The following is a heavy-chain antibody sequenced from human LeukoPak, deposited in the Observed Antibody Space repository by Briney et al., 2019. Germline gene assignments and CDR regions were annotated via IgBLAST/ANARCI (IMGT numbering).Heavy chain of an antibody. V-gene: IGHV3-74*01. CDR2: INSDGSST. J-gene: IGHJ5*02. Sequence: GGSLRLSCAASGFTFSSYWMHWVRQAPGKGLVWVSRINSDGSSTTYADSVKGRFTISRDNAKNTLYLQMNSLRAEDTAVYYCARPAAGRGWFDPWGQGTLVTVSS. CDR3: ARPAAGRGWFDP. CDR1: GFTFSSYW. D-gene: IGHD6-13*01.